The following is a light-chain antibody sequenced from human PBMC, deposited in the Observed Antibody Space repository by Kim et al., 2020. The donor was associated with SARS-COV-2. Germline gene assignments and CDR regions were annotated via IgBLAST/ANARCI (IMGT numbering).Light chain of an antibody. Sequence: QSALTQPASVSGSPGQSITISCTGTSSDVGGYNYVSWYQQHPGKAPTLMIYDVSKRPSGVSNRFSGSKSGNTASLTISGLQAEDEADYYCSSYTSSSTLLVFGTGTKVTVL. CDR1: SSDVGGYNY. CDR2: DVS. CDR3: SSYTSSSTLLV. V-gene: IGLV2-14*01. J-gene: IGLJ1*01.